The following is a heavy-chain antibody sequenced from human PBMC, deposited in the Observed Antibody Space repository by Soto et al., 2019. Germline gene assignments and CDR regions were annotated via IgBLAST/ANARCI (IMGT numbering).Heavy chain of an antibody. CDR2: ISSSSNTI. J-gene: IGHJ4*02. CDR1: GFTFSSYS. CDR3: ARSFGVAAAGPFDY. Sequence: GGSLRLSCAASGFTFSSYSMNWVRQAPGKGLEWVSYISSSSNTIYYADSVKGRFTISVDASKNQFSLKLSSVTAADTAVYYCARSFGVAAAGPFDYWGQGTLVTVSS. D-gene: IGHD6-13*01. V-gene: IGHV3-48*01.